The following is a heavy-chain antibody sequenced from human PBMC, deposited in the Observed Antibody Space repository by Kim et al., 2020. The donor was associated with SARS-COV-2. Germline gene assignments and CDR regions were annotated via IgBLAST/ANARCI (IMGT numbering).Heavy chain of an antibody. V-gene: IGHV1-18*01. D-gene: IGHD3-3*01. CDR2: ISAYNGNT. J-gene: IGHJ4*02. CDR3: ARAHQRITIVGVVPSFDY. Sequence: ASVKVSCKASGYTFTSYGISWVRQAPGQGLEWMGWISAYNGNTNYAQKLQGRVTMTTDTSTSTAYMELRSLRSDDTAVYYCARAHQRITIVGVVPSFDYWGQGTLVTGSS. CDR1: GYTFTSYG.